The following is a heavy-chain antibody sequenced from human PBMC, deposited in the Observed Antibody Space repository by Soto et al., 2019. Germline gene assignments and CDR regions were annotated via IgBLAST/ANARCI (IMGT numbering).Heavy chain of an antibody. CDR2: IRDDGSKK. V-gene: IGHV3-33*01. J-gene: IGHJ6*01. CDR1: GFTFSNYA. D-gene: IGHD6-13*01. CDR3: ARRGEQQQLGFGMDG. Sequence: QVELVESGGGVVQPGGSLRLSCAASGFTFSNYAMHWVRQAPGKGLEWVAVIRDDGSKKYYADSVKGRFTISRDNSKNTRDLQMNSLRAEETGGCSCARRGEQQQLGFGMDGWGQG.